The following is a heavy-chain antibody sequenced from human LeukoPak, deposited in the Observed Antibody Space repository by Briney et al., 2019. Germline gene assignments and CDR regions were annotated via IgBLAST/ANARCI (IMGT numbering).Heavy chain of an antibody. CDR3: ARALWGRSGSYYFDY. V-gene: IGHV1-46*01. CDR2: INPSGGST. D-gene: IGHD6-19*01. CDR1: GYTFTSYY. J-gene: IGHJ4*02. Sequence: GASVKVSCKASGYTFTSYYMHWVRQAPGQGLEWMGIINPSGGSTSYAQKFQGRVTMTRDTSTSTVYMELSNLRSEDTAVYYCARALWGRSGSYYFDYWGQGTLVTVSS.